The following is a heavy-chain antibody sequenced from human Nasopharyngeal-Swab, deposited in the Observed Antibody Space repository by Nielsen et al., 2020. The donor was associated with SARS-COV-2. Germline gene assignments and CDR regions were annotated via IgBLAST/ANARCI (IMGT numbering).Heavy chain of an antibody. Sequence: ASVKVSCKASGYTFTSYAMHWVRQAPGQRLEWMGWINAGNGNTKYSQKFQGRVTITRDTSASTAYMELSSLRSEDTAVYYFSFSLPFLLSFPLFGWFDPWGQGTLVTVSS. V-gene: IGHV1-3*01. D-gene: IGHD2/OR15-2a*01. CDR2: INAGNGNT. CDR3: SFSLPFLLSFPLFGWFDP. J-gene: IGHJ5*02. CDR1: GYTFTSYA.